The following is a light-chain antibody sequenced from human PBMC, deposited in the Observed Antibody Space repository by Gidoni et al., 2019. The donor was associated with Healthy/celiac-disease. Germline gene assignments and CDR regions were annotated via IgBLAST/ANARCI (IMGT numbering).Light chain of an antibody. CDR2: QDS. Sequence: SYELTQPRSVSVAPGQTDSITCSGDQLGEKYACWYTQKPGQSPLLVIYQDSKRPPGIPERVSGSNAVNTATLSISVAQAMVEADYYCQAWNSSTVVFGGGTKLTVL. CDR3: QAWNSSTVV. V-gene: IGLV3-1*01. CDR1: QLGEKY. J-gene: IGLJ2*01.